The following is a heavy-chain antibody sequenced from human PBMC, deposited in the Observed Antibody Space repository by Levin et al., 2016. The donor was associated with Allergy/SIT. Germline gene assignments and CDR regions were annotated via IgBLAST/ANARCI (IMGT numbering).Heavy chain of an antibody. Sequence: GESLKISCAASGFTFSSYSMNWVRQAPGKGLEWVSSISSSSSYIYYADSVKGRFTISRDNAKNSLYLQMNSLRAEDTAVYYCARDQRWNYGRAHDYWGQGTLVTVSS. J-gene: IGHJ4*02. V-gene: IGHV3-21*01. D-gene: IGHD1-7*01. CDR1: GFTFSSYS. CDR3: ARDQRWNYGRAHDY. CDR2: ISSSSSYI.